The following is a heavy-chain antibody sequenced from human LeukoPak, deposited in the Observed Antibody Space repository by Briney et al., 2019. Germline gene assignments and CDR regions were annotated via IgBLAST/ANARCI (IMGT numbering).Heavy chain of an antibody. CDR3: ARGGITMVRANWFDP. D-gene: IGHD3-10*01. V-gene: IGHV1-69*06. Sequence: ASVKVSCKASGGTFSSYAISWVRQAPGQGLEWMGGISPIFGTANYAQKFQGRVTITADKSTSTAYMELSSLRSEDTAVYYCARGGITMVRANWFDPWGQGTLVTVSS. CDR2: ISPIFGTA. J-gene: IGHJ5*02. CDR1: GGTFSSYA.